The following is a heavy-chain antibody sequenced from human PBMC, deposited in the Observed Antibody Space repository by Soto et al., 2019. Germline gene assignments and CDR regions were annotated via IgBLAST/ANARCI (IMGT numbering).Heavy chain of an antibody. V-gene: IGHV3-66*01. CDR1: GFTVSSHY. D-gene: IGHD3-10*01. CDR3: ARDRSSYGSGSYYYFNS. CDR2: IYSGGST. J-gene: IGHJ4*02. Sequence: PGGSLRLSCAASGFTVSSHYMSWVRQAPGKGLEWVSVIYSGGSTYYTDSVKGRFTISRDNSKNTLFLQMNSLRAEDTAVYYCARDRSSYGSGSYYYFNSWGQGAMVTVSS.